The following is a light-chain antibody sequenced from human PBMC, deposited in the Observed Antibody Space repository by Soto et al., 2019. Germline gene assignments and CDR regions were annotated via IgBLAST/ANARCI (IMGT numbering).Light chain of an antibody. J-gene: IGKJ1*01. CDR1: QRVSSSY. CDR2: GAS. Sequence: EILLTQPPGTLSLSPGERATLSCRASQRVSSSYLAWYQQKPGQAPRPLINGASSRATAIPDRCSGSGSGTEYTLTISRLEPEDFAVYYCQQYGSAPWTFGQGTKVDIK. V-gene: IGKV3-20*01. CDR3: QQYGSAPWT.